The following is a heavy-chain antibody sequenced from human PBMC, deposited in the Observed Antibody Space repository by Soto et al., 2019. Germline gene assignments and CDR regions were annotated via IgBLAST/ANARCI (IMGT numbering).Heavy chain of an antibody. CDR3: ARDLNWGGGGAVAFDI. V-gene: IGHV4-59*01. CDR2: IYYSGST. J-gene: IGHJ3*02. D-gene: IGHD7-27*01. Sequence: PSETLSLTCTVSGGSISSYYWSWIRQPPGKGLEWIGYIYYSGSTNYNPSLKSRVTISVDTPKNQFSLKLSSVTAADTAVYYCARDLNWGGGGAVAFDIWGQGTMVTVSS. CDR1: GGSISSYY.